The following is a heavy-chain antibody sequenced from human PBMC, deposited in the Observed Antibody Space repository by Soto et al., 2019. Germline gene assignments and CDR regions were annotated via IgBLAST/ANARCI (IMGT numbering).Heavy chain of an antibody. CDR1: GDTFTSYG. V-gene: IGHV1-18*01. J-gene: IGHJ6*03. CDR2: ISAYNGNT. CDR3: ARGYFDSPNYYYMDV. Sequence: ASVKVSCKASGDTFTSYGISWVRQAPGQGLEWMGWISAYNGNTNYAQKLQGRVTMTTDTSTSTAYMELRSLRSDDTAVYYCARGYFDSPNYYYMDVWGKGTTVTVSS. D-gene: IGHD3-9*01.